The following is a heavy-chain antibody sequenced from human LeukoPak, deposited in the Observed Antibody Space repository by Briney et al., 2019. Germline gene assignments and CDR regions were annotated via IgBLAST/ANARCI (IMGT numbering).Heavy chain of an antibody. J-gene: IGHJ4*02. CDR1: GGSFSGYY. CDR3: ARCWRAMGGYSYFDY. D-gene: IGHD3-22*01. Sequence: SEPLSLTCAVYGGSFSGYYWSWIRQPPGKGLEWIGEINHSGSTNYNPSLKSRVTISVDTSKNRFSLKLSSVTAADTPVYYCARCWRAMGGYSYFDYWGQGTLVTVSS. V-gene: IGHV4-34*01. CDR2: INHSGST.